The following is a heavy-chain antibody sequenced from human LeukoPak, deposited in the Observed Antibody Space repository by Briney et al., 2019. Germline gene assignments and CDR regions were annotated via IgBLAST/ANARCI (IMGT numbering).Heavy chain of an antibody. V-gene: IGHV3-23*01. D-gene: IGHD2-8*02. CDR3: AKVLLVYYFDY. CDR1: GFTFSSYA. Sequence: GGPLRLSCAASGFTFSSYAMSWVRQALGKGLEWVSAISGSGGSTYYADSVKGRFTISRDNSKNTLYLQMNSLRAEDTAVYYCAKVLLVYYFDYWGQGTLVTVSS. CDR2: ISGSGGST. J-gene: IGHJ4*02.